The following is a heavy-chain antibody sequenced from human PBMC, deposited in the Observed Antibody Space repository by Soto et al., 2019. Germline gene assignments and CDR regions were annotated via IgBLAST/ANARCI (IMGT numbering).Heavy chain of an antibody. CDR1: GFTFSSYA. V-gene: IGHV3-30-3*01. CDR2: ISYDGSNK. Sequence: GGSLRLSCAASGFTFSSYAMHWVRQAPGKGLEWVAVISYDGSNKYYADSVKGRFTISRDNSKNTLYLQMNSLRAEDTAVYYCARDRYMEYYFDYWGQGTLVTVSS. D-gene: IGHD3-3*01. J-gene: IGHJ4*02. CDR3: ARDRYMEYYFDY.